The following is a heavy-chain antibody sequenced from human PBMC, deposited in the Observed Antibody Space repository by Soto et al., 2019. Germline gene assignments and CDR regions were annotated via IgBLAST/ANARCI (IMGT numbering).Heavy chain of an antibody. CDR1: GGSISSFY. V-gene: IGHV4-4*07. J-gene: IGHJ3*02. CDR2: IYTSGTT. Sequence: QVQLQESGPGLVKPSETLSLTCSVSGGSISSFYWNWIRQPAGKGLEWIGRIYTSGTTTHNPSLKPRVIMSIDASKSQFSLKLSSVTAADTAVYFCARSPSTSSIGTFDIWGQGTMVTVSS. D-gene: IGHD6-6*01. CDR3: ARSPSTSSIGTFDI.